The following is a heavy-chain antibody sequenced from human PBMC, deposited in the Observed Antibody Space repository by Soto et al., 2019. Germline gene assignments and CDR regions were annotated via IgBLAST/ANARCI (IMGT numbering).Heavy chain of an antibody. J-gene: IGHJ4*02. CDR3: ARERYSYGPYYFDY. CDR2: ITSSGSTT. CDR1: GLTFSDYY. Sequence: GGSLRLSCAASGLTFSDYYMIWIGQAPGKGLEWVSSITSSGSTTYYTDSVKGRFTISRDNAKNSLYLQMNSLRAEDTAVYYCARERYSYGPYYFDYWGQGTLVTVSS. D-gene: IGHD5-18*01. V-gene: IGHV3-11*01.